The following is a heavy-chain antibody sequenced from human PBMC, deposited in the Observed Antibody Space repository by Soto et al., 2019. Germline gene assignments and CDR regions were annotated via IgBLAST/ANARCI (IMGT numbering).Heavy chain of an antibody. D-gene: IGHD6-13*01. CDR3: AGIAAVWFVP. CDR1: GFTFSSYS. CDR2: ISSSSSTI. Sequence: EVQLVESGGGLVQPGGSLRLSCAASGFTFSSYSMNWVRQAPGKGLEWVSYISSSSSTIYYADSVKGRFTISRDNAKNSLYLQMNSLSYEDTAVYYCAGIAAVWFVPWRQGTLVTVSS. J-gene: IGHJ5*01. V-gene: IGHV3-48*02.